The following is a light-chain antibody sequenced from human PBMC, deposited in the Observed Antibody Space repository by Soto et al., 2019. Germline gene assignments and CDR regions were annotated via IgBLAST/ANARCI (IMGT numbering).Light chain of an antibody. Sequence: TQSPATLSVSPGERVTLSCRASENVGTNLAWYQQRPGQPPRLLIYGSSTRATGISATFSGSGSRTEFTLTISSLQSEDSAVYYCQQYNNWGLSFGGGTRVEIK. CDR3: QQYNNWGLS. CDR2: GSS. CDR1: ENVGTN. V-gene: IGKV3D-15*01. J-gene: IGKJ4*01.